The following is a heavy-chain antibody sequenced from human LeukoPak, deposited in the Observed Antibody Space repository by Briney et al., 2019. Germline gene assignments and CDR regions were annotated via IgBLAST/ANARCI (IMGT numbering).Heavy chain of an antibody. CDR3: AKDGPLLWFGPTDA. V-gene: IGHV3-23*01. CDR1: GFTFRTYG. D-gene: IGHD3-10*01. Sequence: PGGSLRLSCVASGFTFRTYGMRWVRQAPGKGREWVAAVSSTGSGTYYPDSLKGRFIISRDNSQNTVFLQMNSLRPEDTAFYFCAKDGPLLWFGPTDAWGQGILVTVSS. J-gene: IGHJ5*02. CDR2: VSSTGSGT.